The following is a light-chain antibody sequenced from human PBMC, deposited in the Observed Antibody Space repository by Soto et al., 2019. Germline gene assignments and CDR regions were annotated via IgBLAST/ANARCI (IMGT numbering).Light chain of an antibody. CDR1: QSFLYSSNHQNY. J-gene: IGKJ4*01. Sequence: DILMTQSPASLAVSLGERATINCKSRQSFLYSSNHQNYLAWYQQKPGQPPQLLIYWASTRESGVPDRFSGSGSGTDFTLTISSLQAEDVAVYYCQQYYTTPLTFGGGTKVDIK. V-gene: IGKV4-1*01. CDR2: WAS. CDR3: QQYYTTPLT.